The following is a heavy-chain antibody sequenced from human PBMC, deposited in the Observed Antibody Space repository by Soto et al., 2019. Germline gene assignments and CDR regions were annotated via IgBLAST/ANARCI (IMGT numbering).Heavy chain of an antibody. D-gene: IGHD3-10*01. J-gene: IGHJ4*02. Sequence: QVQLVESGGGVVQPGRSLRLSCAASGFTFSSYGIHWVRQAPGKGLEWVTLMWYDGSNEYYVDSVKGRFTISRDNSKNTLNLQMNSLRAEDTAVYYCARAGAPYYYGSGSPTHPLDYWGQGTLVTVSS. CDR3: ARAGAPYYYGSGSPTHPLDY. CDR2: MWYDGSNE. V-gene: IGHV3-33*01. CDR1: GFTFSSYG.